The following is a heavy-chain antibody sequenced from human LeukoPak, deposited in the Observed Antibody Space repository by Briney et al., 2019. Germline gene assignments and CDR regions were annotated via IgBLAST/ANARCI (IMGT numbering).Heavy chain of an antibody. CDR3: AREGFYGDGYNKAFDI. CDR1: GYSFTSYW. Sequence: GESLKISCKGSGYSFTSYWIGWVRQMPGKGLEWMGIIYPGDSDTRYSPSFQGQVTISVDKSISTAYLQWSSLKASDTAMYYCAREGFYGDGYNKAFDIWGQGTMVTVSS. J-gene: IGHJ3*02. D-gene: IGHD5-24*01. V-gene: IGHV5-51*01. CDR2: IYPGDSDT.